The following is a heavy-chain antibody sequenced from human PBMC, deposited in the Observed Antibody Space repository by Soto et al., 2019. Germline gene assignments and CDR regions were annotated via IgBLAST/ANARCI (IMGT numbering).Heavy chain of an antibody. Sequence: SVKVSCKASGFTFTSSAVQWVRQARGQRLEWIGWIVVGSGNTNYAQKFQERVTITRDMSTSTAYMELSSLRSEDTAVYYCAAGPHCTNGVCYGPHYYYGMDVWGQGTTVTVSS. V-gene: IGHV1-58*01. D-gene: IGHD2-8*01. CDR3: AAGPHCTNGVCYGPHYYYGMDV. J-gene: IGHJ6*02. CDR1: GFTFTSSA. CDR2: IVVGSGNT.